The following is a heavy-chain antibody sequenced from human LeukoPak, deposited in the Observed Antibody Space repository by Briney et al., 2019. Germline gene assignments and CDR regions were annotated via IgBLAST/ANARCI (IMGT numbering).Heavy chain of an antibody. CDR2: ISNNGDTI. CDR1: GFTFRDYY. CDR3: ARDPQAWEVPLDS. Sequence: GGSLRLSCAASGFTFRDYYMHWVRQAPGKGLEGISYISNNGDTIYYADSVKGRFTISRDNAKNSLFLQMNSLSPEDTAVYYCARDPQAWEVPLDSWGQGTLVTVSS. V-gene: IGHV3-11*01. D-gene: IGHD2-2*01. J-gene: IGHJ4*02.